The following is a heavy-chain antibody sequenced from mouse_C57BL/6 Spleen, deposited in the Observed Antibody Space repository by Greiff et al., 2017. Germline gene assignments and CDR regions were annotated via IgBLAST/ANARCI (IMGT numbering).Heavy chain of an antibody. CDR1: GYTFTGYW. J-gene: IGHJ2*01. Sequence: VQLQQSGAELMKPGASVKLSCKATGYTFTGYWIEWVKQRPGHGLEWIGEILPGSGSTNYNEKFKGKATFTADTSSNTAYMQLSSLTTEDSAIYYCARGEFITTVVAPYYFDYWGQGTTLTVSS. V-gene: IGHV1-9*01. CDR3: ARGEFITTVVAPYYFDY. D-gene: IGHD1-1*01. CDR2: ILPGSGST.